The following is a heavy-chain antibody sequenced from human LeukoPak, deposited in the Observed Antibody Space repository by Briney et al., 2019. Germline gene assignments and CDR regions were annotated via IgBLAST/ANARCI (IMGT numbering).Heavy chain of an antibody. J-gene: IGHJ5*02. Sequence: SETLSLTCTVSGGSISSYCWSWIRQPPGKGLEWIGYIYYSGSTNYNPSLKSRVTISVDTSKNQFSLKLSSVTAADTAVYYCARAQITTSGSNWFDPWGQGTLVTVSS. D-gene: IGHD4-11*01. V-gene: IGHV4-59*01. CDR2: IYYSGST. CDR1: GGSISSYC. CDR3: ARAQITTSGSNWFDP.